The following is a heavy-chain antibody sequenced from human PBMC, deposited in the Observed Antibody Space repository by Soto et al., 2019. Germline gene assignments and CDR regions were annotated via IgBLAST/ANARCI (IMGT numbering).Heavy chain of an antibody. CDR3: ARDFMDCSGGSCWYYFDY. Sequence: PSQTLSLTCAISGDSVSSNSAAWNSITQSPSRGLDWLGRTYYRSKLYNDYAVSVKSRITINPDTSKNQFSLQLNSVTPEDTAVYYCARDFMDCSGGSCWYYFDYWGQGTLVTVSS. CDR2: TYYRSKLYN. J-gene: IGHJ4*02. V-gene: IGHV6-1*01. CDR1: GDSVSSNSAA. D-gene: IGHD2-15*01.